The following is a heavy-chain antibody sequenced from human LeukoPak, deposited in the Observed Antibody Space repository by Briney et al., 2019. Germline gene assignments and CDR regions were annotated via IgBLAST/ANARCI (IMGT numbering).Heavy chain of an antibody. V-gene: IGHV3-23*01. CDR2: VSGSGGST. Sequence: GGSLRLSCAASGFTFSRYDMSWVRQAPGKGLEWVSAVSGSGGSTYYADSVKGRFTISRDNSKSTLFLQMNSLRAEDTAVYYCAKDSHSGTYFDSWGRGTLVTVSS. CDR3: AKDSHSGTYFDS. D-gene: IGHD1-26*01. J-gene: IGHJ4*02. CDR1: GFTFSRYD.